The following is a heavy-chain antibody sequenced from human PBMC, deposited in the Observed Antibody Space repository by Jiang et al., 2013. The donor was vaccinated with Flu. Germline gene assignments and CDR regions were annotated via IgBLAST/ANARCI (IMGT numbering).Heavy chain of an antibody. V-gene: IGHV3-48*01. CDR3: VRDRSRIQL. CDR1: GFTFSDYS. Sequence: VQLVESGGGLVQPGGSLRLSCAASGFTFSDYSMNWVRQAPGKGLEWVSYISRSSTTIYYADSVKGRFTISRDNAKNSLYLQMSSLRAEDTAVYYCVRDRSRIQLWGQGTLVTVSS. D-gene: IGHD2/OR15-2a*01. J-gene: IGHJ4*02. CDR2: ISRSSTTI.